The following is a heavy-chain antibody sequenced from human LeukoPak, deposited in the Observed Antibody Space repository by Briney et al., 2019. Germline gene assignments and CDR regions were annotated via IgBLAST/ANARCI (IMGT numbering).Heavy chain of an antibody. V-gene: IGHV3-33*01. D-gene: IGHD3-10*01. CDR2: IWYDGSNK. J-gene: IGHJ4*02. Sequence: GGSLRLSCAASGFTFSSYGMHWVRQAPGKGLEWVAVIWYDGSNKYYADSVKGRFTISRDNSKNTPYLQMNSLRAEDTAVYYCARGVPQWFGESPPLGYWGQGTLVTVSS. CDR1: GFTFSSYG. CDR3: ARGVPQWFGESPPLGY.